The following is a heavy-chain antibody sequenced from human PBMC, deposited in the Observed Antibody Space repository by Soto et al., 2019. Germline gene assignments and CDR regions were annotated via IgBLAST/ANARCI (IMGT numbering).Heavy chain of an antibody. Sequence: QVQLVESGGGVVQPGRSLRLSCAASGFIFNEYGMHWVRQAPGKGLEWVAVIWYDGSNKYYADSVKGRFTFSRDNPKNTISLQMNSLRVEDTAVYYCARWGCSGSNCNLNQRSFDLWGQGTLVTVSS. CDR2: IWYDGSNK. J-gene: IGHJ4*02. CDR1: GFIFNEYG. D-gene: IGHD2-15*01. CDR3: ARWGCSGSNCNLNQRSFDL. V-gene: IGHV3-33*03.